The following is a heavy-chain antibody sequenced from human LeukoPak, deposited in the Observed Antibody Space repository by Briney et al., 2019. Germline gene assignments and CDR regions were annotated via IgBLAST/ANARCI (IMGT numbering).Heavy chain of an antibody. CDR1: GGSISSSSYY. J-gene: IGHJ3*02. CDR2: IYYSGST. V-gene: IGHV4-39*07. D-gene: IGHD3-10*01. Sequence: SETLSLTCTVSGGSISSSSYYWGWIRQPPGKGLEWIGSIYYSGSTYYNPSLKSRVTISVDTSKNQFSLKLSSVTAADTAVYYCAKVSAVLLWFAGRKNPFDIWGQGTMVTVSS. CDR3: AKVSAVLLWFAGRKNPFDI.